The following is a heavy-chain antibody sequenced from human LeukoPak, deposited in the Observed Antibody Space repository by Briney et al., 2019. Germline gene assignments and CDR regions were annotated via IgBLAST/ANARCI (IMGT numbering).Heavy chain of an antibody. V-gene: IGHV4-59*01. D-gene: IGHD2-2*02. CDR1: GGSISSYY. CDR3: ARTGYCSSTSCYTASRPYYYYYMDV. J-gene: IGHJ6*03. CDR2: IYYSGST. Sequence: PSETLSLTRTVPGGSISSYYWSWIRQPPGKGLEWIGYIYYSGSTNYNPSLKSRVTISVDTSKNQFSLKLSSVTAADTAVYYCARTGYCSSTSCYTASRPYYYYYMDVWGKGTTVTVSS.